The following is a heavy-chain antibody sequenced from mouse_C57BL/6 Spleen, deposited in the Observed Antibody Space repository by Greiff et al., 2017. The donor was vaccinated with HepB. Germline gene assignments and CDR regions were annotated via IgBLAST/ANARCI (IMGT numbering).Heavy chain of an antibody. CDR2: IHPNSGST. D-gene: IGHD2-5*01. CDR1: GYTFTSYW. CDR3: AAYYSNYAWFAY. V-gene: IGHV1-64*01. J-gene: IGHJ3*01. Sequence: QVQLQQPGAELVKPGASVKLSCKASGYTFTSYWMHWVKQRPGQGLEWIGMIHPNSGSTNYNEKFKSKATLTVDKSSSTAYMQLSSLTSEDSAVYCCAAYYSNYAWFAYWGQGTLVTVSA.